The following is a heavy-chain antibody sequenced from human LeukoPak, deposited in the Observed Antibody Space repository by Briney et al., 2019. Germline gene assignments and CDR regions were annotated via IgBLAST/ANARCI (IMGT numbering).Heavy chain of an antibody. Sequence: PGGSLRLSCAASGFSISDYYMSWIRQAPGKGLEWIAYISSSVSTIYYTDSVKGRFTISRDNANNSLYLQMDSLRAEDTAVYYCTRRRDYGGSWGQGTLVTVSS. V-gene: IGHV3-11*01. CDR1: GFSISDYY. D-gene: IGHD4-23*01. CDR2: ISSSVSTI. CDR3: TRRRDYGGS. J-gene: IGHJ4*02.